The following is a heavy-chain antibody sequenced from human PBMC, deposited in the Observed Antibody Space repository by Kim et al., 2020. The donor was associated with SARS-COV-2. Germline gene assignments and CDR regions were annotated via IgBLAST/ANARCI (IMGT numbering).Heavy chain of an antibody. V-gene: IGHV3-7*03. CDR3: ARDNYYDSSGYYPDY. Sequence: GGSLRLSCAASGFTFSSYWMSWVRQAPGKGLEWVANIKQDGSEKYYVDSVKGRFTISRDNAKNSLYLQMNSLRAEDTAVYYCARDNYYDSSGYYPDYWGQGTLVTVSS. CDR1: GFTFSSYW. D-gene: IGHD3-22*01. J-gene: IGHJ4*02. CDR2: IKQDGSEK.